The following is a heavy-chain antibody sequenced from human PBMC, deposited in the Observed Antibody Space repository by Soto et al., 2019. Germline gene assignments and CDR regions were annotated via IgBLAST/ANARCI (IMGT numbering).Heavy chain of an antibody. CDR1: GGSVSSGSYF. D-gene: IGHD1-1*01. V-gene: IGHV4-61*01. CDR3: AREGRMGTFDY. J-gene: IGHJ4*02. Sequence: SETLSLTCTVSGGSVSSGSYFWSWIRQPPGKGLECIGYFYYSGSTKYNPSLRSRVTILQDMSKNQFSLKVSSVTAADTAVYYWAREGRMGTFDYWGQGAMVTVPS. CDR2: FYYSGST.